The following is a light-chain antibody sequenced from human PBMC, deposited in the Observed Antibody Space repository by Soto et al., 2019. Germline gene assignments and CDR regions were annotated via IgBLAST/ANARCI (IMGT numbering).Light chain of an antibody. CDR2: EVS. J-gene: IGLJ2*01. Sequence: QSALTQPASVSGSPGQSITISCTGTSSDVGRYNLVSWYQQHPGKAPKLIIFEVSKRPSGVSNRFSASKSGNAAFLTISGLQAEDDADYYCCSYTSSSVVFGEGTKVTVL. CDR1: SSDVGRYNL. V-gene: IGLV2-23*02. CDR3: CSYTSSSVV.